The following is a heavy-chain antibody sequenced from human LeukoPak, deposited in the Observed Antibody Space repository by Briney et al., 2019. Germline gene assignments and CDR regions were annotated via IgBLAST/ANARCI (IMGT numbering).Heavy chain of an antibody. Sequence: LVKPSETLSLTCAVYGGSFSGFYWTWIRQPPGKGLEWIGEIDHTGSTYSNPPLKSRVTIAVDWTKNQFSLKLTSVTAADTAVYYCARGLSSGSFYSYLDSWGQGTPVTVSS. CDR1: GGSFSGFY. D-gene: IGHD3-10*01. V-gene: IGHV4-34*01. CDR3: ARGLSSGSFYSYLDS. J-gene: IGHJ4*02. CDR2: IDHTGST.